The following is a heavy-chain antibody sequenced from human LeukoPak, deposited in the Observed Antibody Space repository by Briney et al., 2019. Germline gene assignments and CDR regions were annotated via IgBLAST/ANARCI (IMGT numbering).Heavy chain of an antibody. Sequence: GGSLRLSCAASGFTFSSYNMNWVGQAPGKGLEWVSYINSGSRTISYADSVKGRFTISRDNAKNSLYLQMNSLRDEDTAVYYCARDERWAFDYWGQGTLVTVSS. V-gene: IGHV3-48*02. CDR2: INSGSRTI. CDR1: GFTFSSYN. D-gene: IGHD4-23*01. J-gene: IGHJ4*02. CDR3: ARDERWAFDY.